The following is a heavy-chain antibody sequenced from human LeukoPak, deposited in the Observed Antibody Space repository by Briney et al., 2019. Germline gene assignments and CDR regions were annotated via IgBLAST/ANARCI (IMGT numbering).Heavy chain of an antibody. CDR2: IYYSGST. CDR1: GGSISSYR. J-gene: IGHJ5*02. V-gene: IGHV4-59*01. Sequence: SETLSLTCTVSGGSISSYRWSWIRQPPGKGLEWIGYIYYSGSTNYNPSLKSRVTISVDTSKNQFSLKLSSVTAADTAVYYCARGPNWFDPWGQGTLVTVSS. CDR3: ARGPNWFDP.